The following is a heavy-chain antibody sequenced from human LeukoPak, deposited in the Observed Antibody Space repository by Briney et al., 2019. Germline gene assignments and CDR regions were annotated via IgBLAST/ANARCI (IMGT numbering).Heavy chain of an antibody. D-gene: IGHD6-6*01. CDR2: IIPICGTA. CDR1: GGTFSSYA. J-gene: IGHJ6*02. V-gene: IGHV1-69*13. CDR3: ARRVFVPKYSSSSTNYYGMDV. Sequence: GASVKVSCNASGGTFSSYAISWVRQAPGQGLEWMGGIIPICGTANYAQKFQGRVTITADESTSTAYMELSSLRSEDTAVYYCARRVFVPKYSSSSTNYYGMDVWGQGTTVTVSS.